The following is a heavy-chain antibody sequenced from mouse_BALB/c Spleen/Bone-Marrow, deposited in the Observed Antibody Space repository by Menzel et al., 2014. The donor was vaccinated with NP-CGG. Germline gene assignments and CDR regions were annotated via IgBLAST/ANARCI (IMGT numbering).Heavy chain of an antibody. V-gene: IGHV5-17*02. D-gene: IGHD4-1*01. CDR3: ARSWEYFDV. CDR2: ISSGSSTI. J-gene: IGHJ1*01. Sequence: EVKLMESGGGLVQPGGSRKLSCAASGFTFSSFGMHWVRQAPEKGLEWVAYISSGSSTIYYADTVKGRFTISRDNPKNTLFLQMTSLRSDDTAMYYCARSWEYFDVWGAGTTVTVSS. CDR1: GFTFSSFG.